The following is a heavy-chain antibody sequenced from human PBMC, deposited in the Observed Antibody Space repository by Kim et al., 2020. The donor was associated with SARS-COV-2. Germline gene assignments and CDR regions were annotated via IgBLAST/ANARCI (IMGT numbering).Heavy chain of an antibody. D-gene: IGHD3-16*01. CDR3: AKEGWGVMYYFDN. Sequence: ADSVEGRFSVSRDNSRNTLYLQMSSLRAEDTAVYYGAKEGWGVMYYFDNWGQGTLVTVSS. J-gene: IGHJ4*02. V-gene: IGHV3-23*01.